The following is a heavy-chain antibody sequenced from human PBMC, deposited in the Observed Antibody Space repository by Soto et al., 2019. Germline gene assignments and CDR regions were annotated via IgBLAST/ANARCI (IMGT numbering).Heavy chain of an antibody. CDR2: ISGSGGNT. CDR3: AKSITARPFDY. J-gene: IGHJ4*02. CDR1: GFTFSRYA. V-gene: IGHV3-23*01. D-gene: IGHD6-6*01. Sequence: AGGSLRLPCTASGFTFSRYAMSWVRQAPGKGLEWVSAISGSGGNTYYADSVKGRFTISRDNSKNTLYLQMNSLRAEDTAVYNCAKSITARPFDYWGSGALVTVSS.